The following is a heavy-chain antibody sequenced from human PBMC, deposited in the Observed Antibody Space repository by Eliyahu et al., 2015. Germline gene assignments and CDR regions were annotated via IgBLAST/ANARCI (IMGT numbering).Heavy chain of an antibody. Sequence: QVQLVESGGGVVQPGRSLRXSXSASGXXFXXYGMXGVRQAPGKGLGWVAVISYDGSNKYYADSVKGRFTISRDNSKNTLYLQMNSLRAEDTAVYYCAKDRSPAHDAFDIWGQGTMVTVSS. CDR3: AKDRSPAHDAFDI. V-gene: IGHV3-30*18. J-gene: IGHJ3*02. CDR1: GXXFXXYG. CDR2: ISYDGSNK.